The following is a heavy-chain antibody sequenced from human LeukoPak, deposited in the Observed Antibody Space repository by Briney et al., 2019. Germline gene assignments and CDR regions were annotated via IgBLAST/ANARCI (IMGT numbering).Heavy chain of an antibody. CDR1: GFTFNNYA. Sequence: GGSLRLSCAASGFTFNNYAMTWVRQAPGKGLEWVANIKQDGSEKYYVDSVKGRFTISRDNAKNSLYLQMNSLRAEDTAVYYCARVKASSAPNYWGQGTLVTVSS. J-gene: IGHJ4*02. D-gene: IGHD3-22*01. V-gene: IGHV3-7*01. CDR2: IKQDGSEK. CDR3: ARVKASSAPNY.